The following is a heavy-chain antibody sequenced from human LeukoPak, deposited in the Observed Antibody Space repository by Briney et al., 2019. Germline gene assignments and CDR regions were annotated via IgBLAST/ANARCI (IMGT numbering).Heavy chain of an antibody. D-gene: IGHD3-10*01. Sequence: GGSLRLSCAASGFTFSSYAMSWVRQAPGKGLEWVSAISGSGGSTYYADSVKGRFTISRDNSKNTLYLQMNSLRAEDTAVYYCAKLSSDRPGSGGGFFDYWGQGTLVTVSS. CDR3: AKLSSDRPGSGGGFFDY. CDR2: ISGSGGST. J-gene: IGHJ4*02. CDR1: GFTFSSYA. V-gene: IGHV3-23*01.